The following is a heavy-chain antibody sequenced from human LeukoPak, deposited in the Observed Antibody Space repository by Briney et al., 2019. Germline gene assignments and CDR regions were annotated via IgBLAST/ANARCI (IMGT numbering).Heavy chain of an antibody. V-gene: IGHV1-2*02. CDR1: GYTFTGYY. D-gene: IGHD4-17*01. J-gene: IGHJ4*02. CDR3: ARVPPVGYGDYEGRPPYYFDY. CDR2: INPNSGGT. Sequence: ASVKVSCKASGYTFTGYYMHWVRQAPGQGLEWMGWINPNSGGTNYAQKLQGRVTMTRDTSISTAYMELSRLRSDDTAVYYCARVPPVGYGDYEGRPPYYFDYWGQGTLVTVSS.